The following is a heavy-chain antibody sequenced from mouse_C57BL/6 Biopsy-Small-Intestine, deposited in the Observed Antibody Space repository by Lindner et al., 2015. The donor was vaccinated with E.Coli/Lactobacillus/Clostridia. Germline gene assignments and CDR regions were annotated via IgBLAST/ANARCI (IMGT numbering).Heavy chain of an antibody. Sequence: QLQESGPELVKPGASVKISCKASGYSSTSYYIHWVKQRPGQGLEWIGWIYPGSGNTKYNEKFKGKATLTADTSSSIAYMQLSSLTSEDSAVYYCARGGSSGYVGCFDYWGQGTTLTVSS. CDR2: IYPGSGNT. J-gene: IGHJ2*01. CDR1: GYSSTSYY. D-gene: IGHD3-2*02. CDR3: ARGGSSGYVGCFDY. V-gene: IGHV1-66*01.